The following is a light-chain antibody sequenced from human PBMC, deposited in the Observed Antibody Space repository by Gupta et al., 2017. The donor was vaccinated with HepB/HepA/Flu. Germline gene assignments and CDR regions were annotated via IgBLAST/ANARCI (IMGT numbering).Light chain of an antibody. J-gene: IGLJ2*01. CDR2: QDA. V-gene: IGLV3-1*01. Sequence: YELLQPHPGSASPGQTAHTTCSVDKLGEKYACWYQQKPGQSPVLVMYQDAKRPSGIPERFSGSNSGNTATLTISGTQAMEEADYYCKTWDSSVVVGGGTKLTVL. CDR3: KTWDSSVV. CDR1: KLGEKY.